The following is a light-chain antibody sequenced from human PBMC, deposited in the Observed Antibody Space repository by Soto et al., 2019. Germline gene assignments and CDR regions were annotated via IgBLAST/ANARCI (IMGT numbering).Light chain of an antibody. Sequence: EIVLTQSPATLSLSPGERATVSCRASQSVSSYLAWYQQKPGQAPRLLIYDASNRGTGIPARFSGSGSGTDFTLTISSLEPEDFAVYYCRQRSNWPPNLTFGGGTKVEIK. CDR1: QSVSSY. V-gene: IGKV3-11*01. CDR3: RQRSNWPPNLT. J-gene: IGKJ4*01. CDR2: DAS.